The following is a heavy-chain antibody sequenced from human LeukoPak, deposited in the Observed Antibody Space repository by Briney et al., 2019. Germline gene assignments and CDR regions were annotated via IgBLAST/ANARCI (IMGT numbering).Heavy chain of an antibody. Sequence: SETLSLTCTVSGGSISSGGYYWSWIRQHPGKGLEWIGYIYYSGSTYYNPSLKSRVTISVDTSKNQFSLKLSSVTAADTAVYYCARGGRFLEWFLWGRGTLVTVSS. D-gene: IGHD3-3*01. J-gene: IGHJ4*02. CDR3: ARGGRFLEWFL. V-gene: IGHV4-31*03. CDR1: GGSISSGGYY. CDR2: IYYSGST.